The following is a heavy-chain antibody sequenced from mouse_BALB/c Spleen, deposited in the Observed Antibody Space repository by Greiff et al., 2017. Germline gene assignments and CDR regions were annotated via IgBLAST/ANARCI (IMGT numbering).Heavy chain of an antibody. J-gene: IGHJ4*01. Sequence: EVKLMESGGGLVKPGGSLKLSCAASGFTFSDYYMYWVRQTPEKRLEWVATISDGGSYTYYPDSVKGRFTISRDNAKNNLYLQMSRLKSEDTAMYYCARGGNYWGQGTSVTVSS. CDR1: GFTFSDYY. V-gene: IGHV5-4*02. CDR3: ARGGNY. CDR2: ISDGGSYT.